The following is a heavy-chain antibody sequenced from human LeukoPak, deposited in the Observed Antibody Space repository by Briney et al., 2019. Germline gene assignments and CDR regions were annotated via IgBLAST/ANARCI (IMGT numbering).Heavy chain of an antibody. D-gene: IGHD1-26*01. CDR3: ARIPLAYSGAYYFDY. CDR1: RGSISGSIRSFY. Sequence: SETLSLTCTGSRGSISGSIRSFYWSWLRQPPGKGLEWIGYISSSGSTNDNPSLRSRVTISLDASKNQFFLTLSSVSAADTALYYCARIPLAYSGAYYFDYWGQGTLVTVS. J-gene: IGHJ4*02. CDR2: ISSSGST. V-gene: IGHV4-4*09.